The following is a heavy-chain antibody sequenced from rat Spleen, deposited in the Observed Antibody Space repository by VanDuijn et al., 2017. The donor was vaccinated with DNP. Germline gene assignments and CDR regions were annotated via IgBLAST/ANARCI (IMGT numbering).Heavy chain of an antibody. J-gene: IGHJ4*01. D-gene: IGHD4-1*01. V-gene: IGHV3-3*01. CDR3: ARLDISRVYAMDA. Sequence: EVQLQESGPGLVKPSQSLSLTCSVTGYSITSSYRWNWIRKFPGNKLEWMGYINSAGSTNYNPSLKSRISITRDTSKNQFFLQLNSVTPEDTATYYCARLDISRVYAMDAWGQGTSVTVSS. CDR2: INSAGST. CDR1: GYSITSSYR.